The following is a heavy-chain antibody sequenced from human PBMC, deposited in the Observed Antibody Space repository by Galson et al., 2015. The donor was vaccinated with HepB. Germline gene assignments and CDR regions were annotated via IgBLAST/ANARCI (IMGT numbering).Heavy chain of an antibody. D-gene: IGHD5-24*01. V-gene: IGHV3-48*01. Sequence: SLRLSCAASGFTFSSYSMNWVRQAPGKGLEWVSYINSSSNTIYYADSVKGRFIFSRDNARNSLWLQMNNLRAEDTAVYYCGRHHADGYIQDWGQGTLVTVSS. CDR1: GFTFSSYS. CDR3: GRHHADGYIQD. J-gene: IGHJ1*01. CDR2: INSSSNTI.